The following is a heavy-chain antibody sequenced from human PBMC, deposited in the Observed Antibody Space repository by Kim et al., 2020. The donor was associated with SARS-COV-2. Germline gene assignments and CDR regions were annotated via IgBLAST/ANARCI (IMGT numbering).Heavy chain of an antibody. D-gene: IGHD6-19*01. CDR1: GFTFSSYG. CDR3: AKEGGWVLGNAFDI. V-gene: IGHV3-30*18. Sequence: GGSLRLSCAASGFTFSSYGMHWVRQAPGKGLEWVAVISYDGSNKYYADSVKGRFTISRDNSKNTLYLQMNSLRAEDTAVYYCAKEGGWVLGNAFDIWGQGTMVTVSS. CDR2: ISYDGSNK. J-gene: IGHJ3*02.